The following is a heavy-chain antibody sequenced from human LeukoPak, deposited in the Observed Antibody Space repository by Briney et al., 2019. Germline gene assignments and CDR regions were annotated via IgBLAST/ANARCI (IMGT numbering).Heavy chain of an antibody. Sequence: GESLKISCKGSGYIFTTYWIGWVRQMLGKGLEWMGIIFPGDSDTRYSPSFQGQVTISADKSSNTAYLQWSSLKASDTAMYYCARFYYGSGTQWFHPWGQGTLVTVSS. CDR1: GYIFTTYW. CDR3: ARFYYGSGTQWFHP. V-gene: IGHV5-51*01. CDR2: IFPGDSDT. J-gene: IGHJ5*02. D-gene: IGHD3-10*01.